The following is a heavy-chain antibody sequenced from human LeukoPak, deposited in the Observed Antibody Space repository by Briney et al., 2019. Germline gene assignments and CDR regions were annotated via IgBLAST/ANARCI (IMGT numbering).Heavy chain of an antibody. CDR1: GSSFTSYW. CDR3: AGAYYDSSGYYWGFDY. Sequence: PGESLQISCQGSGSSFTSYWIGWGRQMPGKGLEWMGIIYPGDSDTRYSPSFQGQVTISADKSISTAYLQWSSLKASVTAMYYCAGAYYDSSGYYWGFDYWGQGTLVTVSS. CDR2: IYPGDSDT. J-gene: IGHJ4*02. D-gene: IGHD3-22*01. V-gene: IGHV5-51*01.